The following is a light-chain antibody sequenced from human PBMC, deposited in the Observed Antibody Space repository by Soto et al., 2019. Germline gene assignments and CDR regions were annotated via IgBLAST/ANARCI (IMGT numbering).Light chain of an antibody. Sequence: QSVLTQPPSVSGAPGQRVTISCTGSSSNIGAGFDVHWYQQLPGTAPKLLIYGNSNRPSGVPDRFSGSRSGTSASLAITGLQAEDEADYYCQSYESSLTGSKVFGSGTKV. V-gene: IGLV1-40*01. CDR3: QSYESSLTGSKV. J-gene: IGLJ1*01. CDR1: SSNIGAGFD. CDR2: GNS.